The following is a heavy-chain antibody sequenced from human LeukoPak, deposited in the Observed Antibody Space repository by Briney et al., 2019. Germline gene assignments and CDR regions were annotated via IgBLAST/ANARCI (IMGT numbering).Heavy chain of an antibody. J-gene: IGHJ3*02. CDR3: ARRGIVGARDAFDI. V-gene: IGHV4-39*01. CDR2: IYYSGST. Sequence: SGTLSLTCAVSGGSISSSSYYWGWIRQPPGKGLEWIGSIYYSGSTYYNPSLKSRVTISVDTSKNQFSLKLSSVTAADTAVYYCARRGIVGARDAFDIWGQGTMVTVSS. CDR1: GGSISSSSYY. D-gene: IGHD1-26*01.